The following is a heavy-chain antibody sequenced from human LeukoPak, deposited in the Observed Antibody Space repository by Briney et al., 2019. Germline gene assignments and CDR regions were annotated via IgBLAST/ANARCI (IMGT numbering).Heavy chain of an antibody. V-gene: IGHV3-74*01. CDR2: INSDGSST. D-gene: IGHD1-26*01. Sequence: QSGGSLRLSCAASGFTFSSYWMHWVRQAPGKGLVWVSRINSDGSSTSYADSVKGRFTISRDNAKNTLYLQMNSLRAEDTAVYYCARDLLGNSGSYLRHPNGPPFDYWGQGTLVTVSS. J-gene: IGHJ4*02. CDR3: ARDLLGNSGSYLRHPNGPPFDY. CDR1: GFTFSSYW.